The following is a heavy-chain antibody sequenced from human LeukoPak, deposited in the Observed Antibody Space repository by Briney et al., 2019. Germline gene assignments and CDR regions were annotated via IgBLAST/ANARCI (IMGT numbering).Heavy chain of an antibody. D-gene: IGHD4-23*01. J-gene: IGHJ4*02. CDR3: ARGWLAETTVVTPYNY. CDR2: IIPIFGKA. Sequence: ATVKVSCKASGGTFSNYAINWVRQAPGQGLEWMGGIIPIFGKANYAQKFQGRVTITADESTRTAYMELSSLRSEDTAVFYCARGWLAETTVVTPYNYWGRGTLVSVSS. CDR1: GGTFSNYA. V-gene: IGHV1-69*13.